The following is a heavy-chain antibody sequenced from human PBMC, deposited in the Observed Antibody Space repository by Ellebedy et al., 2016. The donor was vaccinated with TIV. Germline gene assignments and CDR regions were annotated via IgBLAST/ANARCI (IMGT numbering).Heavy chain of an antibody. CDR3: ARGGSYYAYY. J-gene: IGHJ4*02. CDR2: IWYDGSNK. V-gene: IGHV3-33*01. CDR1: GFTFSSYG. Sequence: PGGSLRLSCAASGFTFSSYGMHWVRQAPGKGLEWVAVIWYDGSNKYYADSLKGRFTISRDNSKNTLYRQMNSLRSEDTAVYYCARGGSYYAYYWGQGTLVTVSS. D-gene: IGHD1-26*01.